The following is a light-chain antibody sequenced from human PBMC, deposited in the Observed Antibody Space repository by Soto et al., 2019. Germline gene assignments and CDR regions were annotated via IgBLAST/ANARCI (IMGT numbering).Light chain of an antibody. J-gene: IGKJ1*01. CDR2: KAS. V-gene: IGKV1-5*03. CDR1: QSISSW. CDR3: QQYSDYWT. Sequence: DIQMTQSHSTLSASVGDRVTITCRASQSISSWLAWYQQKPGKAPKLLIYKASSLQSGVPSRFSGSGSGTEFALTISSLQPDDFATYHCQQYSDYWTFGQGTKVEIK.